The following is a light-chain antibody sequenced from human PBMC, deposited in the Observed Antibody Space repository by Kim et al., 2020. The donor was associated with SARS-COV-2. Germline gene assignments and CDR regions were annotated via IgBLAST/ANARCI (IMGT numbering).Light chain of an antibody. CDR1: QSVTSN. CDR2: GVS. V-gene: IGKV3-15*01. Sequence: EIVMTQSPATLSVSPGERATLPCRASQSVTSNLAWYQQRPGQAPRLLIYGVSIRATGIPDRFSGSGSGTEFTLTISRLQPEDFALYYCQQYNRWPPYIFGQGTKLYI. CDR3: QQYNRWPPYI. J-gene: IGKJ2*01.